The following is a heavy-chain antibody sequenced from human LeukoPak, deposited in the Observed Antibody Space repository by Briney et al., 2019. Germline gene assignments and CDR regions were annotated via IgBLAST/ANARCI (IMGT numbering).Heavy chain of an antibody. V-gene: IGHV3-30*02. Sequence: PGGSLRLSCAASGFIFNNYGMHWVRQAPGKGLEWVAFIRFDGTNKYHADSVKGRFTISRDNSKNTLYLQMNSLRVEDTAVYYCAKEGKTRNWNYFQAKPVYWGQGTLVTVSS. D-gene: IGHD1-7*01. J-gene: IGHJ4*02. CDR2: IRFDGTNK. CDR3: AKEGKTRNWNYFQAKPVY. CDR1: GFIFNNYG.